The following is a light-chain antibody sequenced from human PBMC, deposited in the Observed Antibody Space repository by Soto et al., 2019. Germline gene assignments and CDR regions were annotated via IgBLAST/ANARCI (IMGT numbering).Light chain of an antibody. J-gene: IGKJ5*01. CDR1: QSVSSSY. CDR3: QHFVEMSPIT. Sequence: IVVKQSPGTLSLSTGERATLPCRASQSVSSSYLAWYQQKPGRAPRLLIYGASSRAAGIPDRFSGSGSGTDFTLTISRLEPEDFALYYCQHFVEMSPITFCQ. V-gene: IGKV3-20*01. CDR2: GAS.